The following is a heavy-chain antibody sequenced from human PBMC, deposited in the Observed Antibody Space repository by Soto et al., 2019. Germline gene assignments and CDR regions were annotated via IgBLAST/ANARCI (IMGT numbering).Heavy chain of an antibody. J-gene: IGHJ4*02. CDR2: IDWDDRK. D-gene: IGHD6-6*01. Sequence: SGPTLVKPTQTLTLTCTFSGFSLTTSRMCVTWIRQPPGKALEWLARIDWDDRKYYTTSLKTRLTISKDTTKNQVVLTMTNMDPLDTATYYCSRIQSPSSPDYWGQGALVTVSS. CDR1: GFSLTTSRMC. V-gene: IGHV2-70*11. CDR3: SRIQSPSSPDY.